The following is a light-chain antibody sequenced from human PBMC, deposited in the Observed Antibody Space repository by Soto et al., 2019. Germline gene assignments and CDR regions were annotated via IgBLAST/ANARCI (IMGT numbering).Light chain of an antibody. J-gene: IGLJ2*01. V-gene: IGLV1-40*01. CDR1: SSNIGADYD. CDR3: QSYDSSLSGSV. Sequence: QSVLTQPPSVSGSPGQRVTITCTGSSSNIGADYDVHWYHQLPGTAPKLLIYAVTNRPSGVPDRFSGSKSGTSASLAITGLQAEDEADYYCQSYDSSLSGSVFGGGTKVTVL. CDR2: AVT.